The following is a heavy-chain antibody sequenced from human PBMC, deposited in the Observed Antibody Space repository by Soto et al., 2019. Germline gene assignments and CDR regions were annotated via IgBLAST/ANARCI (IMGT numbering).Heavy chain of an antibody. Sequence: PSETLSLTCTVSRGSVSGRAYYWSWIRQSPGKGLEWIGYIFHSGSTKYNPSLKSRATISVDTSTNQFSLKLTSVTAADTAVYYCAREFNCDYWNRYSSQGYLDNWGQGPQVTVSS. V-gene: IGHV4-61*08. D-gene: IGHD3-3*01. J-gene: IGHJ4*02. CDR3: AREFNCDYWNRYSSQGYLDN. CDR2: IFHSGST. CDR1: RGSVSGRAYY.